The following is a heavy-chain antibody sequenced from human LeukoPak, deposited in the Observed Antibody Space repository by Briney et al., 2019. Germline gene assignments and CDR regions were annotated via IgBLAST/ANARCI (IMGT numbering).Heavy chain of an antibody. CDR2: VYYGGST. V-gene: IGHV4-39*01. D-gene: IGHD6-13*01. J-gene: IGHJ4*02. Sequence: SETLSLTCTVSGGSISSYYWSWIRQPPGKGLEWIGSVYYGGSTYYNPSLKSRVTISIDTSKNQFSLKLSSVTAADTAVYYCARPQQSRNLLNFDYWGQGTLVTVSS. CDR1: GGSISSYY. CDR3: ARPQQSRNLLNFDY.